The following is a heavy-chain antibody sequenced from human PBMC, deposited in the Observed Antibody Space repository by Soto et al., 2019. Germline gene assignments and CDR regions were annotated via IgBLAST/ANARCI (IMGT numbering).Heavy chain of an antibody. CDR2: ISYDGSNK. V-gene: IGHV3-30*18. D-gene: IGHD3-22*01. Sequence: GGSLRLSCAASGFTFSSYGMHWVRQAPGKGLEWVAVISYDGSNKYYADSVKGRFTISREKSKNTLYLQMNSLRAEDTAVYYGAKTTTYYESSGVTFDPGCQGTLVTLSS. J-gene: IGHJ5*02. CDR1: GFTFSSYG. CDR3: AKTTTYYESSGVTFDP.